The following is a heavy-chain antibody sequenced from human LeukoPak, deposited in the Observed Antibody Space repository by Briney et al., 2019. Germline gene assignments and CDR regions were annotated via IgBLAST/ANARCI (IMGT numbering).Heavy chain of an antibody. CDR3: ARGVGGYSSSWYPAYYYYYYMDV. CDR1: GGSFSGYY. V-gene: IGHV4-34*01. D-gene: IGHD6-13*01. CDR2: INHSGST. Sequence: SETLSLTCAVYGGSFSGYYWSWIRQPPGKGLGWIGEINHSGSTNYNPSLKSRVTISVDTSKNQFSLKLSSVTAADTAVYYCARGVGGYSSSWYPAYYYYYYMDVWGKGTTVTVSS. J-gene: IGHJ6*03.